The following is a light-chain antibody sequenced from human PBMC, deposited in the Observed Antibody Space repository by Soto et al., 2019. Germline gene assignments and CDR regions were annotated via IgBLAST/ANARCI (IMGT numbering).Light chain of an antibody. CDR2: GAS. V-gene: IGKV3-20*01. J-gene: IGKJ5*01. CDR3: QQFGSSPIA. Sequence: EIVLTQSPGTLSLSPGEGATLSCRASQSVSISYLAGYQQKPGQPHRLLLYGASSRANGIPHRVIGSGSWTAFTLTLSSLEPAEFEVYYCQQFGSSPIACGQGTRLE. CDR1: QSVSISY.